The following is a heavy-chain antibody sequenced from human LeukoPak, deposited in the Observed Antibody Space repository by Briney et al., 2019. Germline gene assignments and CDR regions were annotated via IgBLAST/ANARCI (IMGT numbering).Heavy chain of an antibody. CDR2: IYYSGGNT. CDR1: GFMYSNFA. CDR3: AKDQGQAVVPRRFDN. Sequence: PGGSLRLSCAASGFMYSNFATSWVRQAPGKELEWVSTIYYSGGNTYSADSVKGRFTISRDNAKNTLYLQMNSLRAEDTAVYYCAKDQGQAVVPRRFDNWGQGTLVTVSS. J-gene: IGHJ4*02. D-gene: IGHD2-2*01. V-gene: IGHV3-23*01.